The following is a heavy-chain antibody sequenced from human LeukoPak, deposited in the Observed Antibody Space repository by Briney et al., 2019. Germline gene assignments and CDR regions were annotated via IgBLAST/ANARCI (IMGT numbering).Heavy chain of an antibody. CDR3: ARVGAFSSSWLLY. J-gene: IGHJ4*02. V-gene: IGHV3-11*04. CDR1: GFIFSDYY. CDR2: ISSRAGTI. D-gene: IGHD6-13*01. Sequence: GGSLRLSCAASGFIFSDYYMSWIRQAPGKGLEWVSSISSRAGTIYYADSVKGRFTISRDNAKNSLYLQMNSLRVEDTAIYYCARVGAFSSSWLLYWGQGTLVTVSS.